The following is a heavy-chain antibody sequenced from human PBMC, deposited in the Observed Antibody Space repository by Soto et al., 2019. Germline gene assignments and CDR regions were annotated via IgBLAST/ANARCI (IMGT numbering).Heavy chain of an antibody. CDR1: GFTFSSYE. V-gene: IGHV3-48*03. CDR3: AANKEMAYYGMDV. J-gene: IGHJ6*02. Sequence: GGSLRLSCAASGFTFSSYEMNWVRQAPGKGLEWVSYISSSGSTIYYADSVKGRFTISRDNAKNSLYLQMNSLRAEDTAVYYCAANKEMAYYGMDVWGQGTTVTVPS. CDR2: ISSSGSTI.